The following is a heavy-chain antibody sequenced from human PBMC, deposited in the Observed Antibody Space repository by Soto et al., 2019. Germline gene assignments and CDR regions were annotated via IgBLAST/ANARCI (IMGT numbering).Heavy chain of an antibody. D-gene: IGHD6-13*01. CDR1: GFTFNSHA. CDR2: ISNDEGNK. V-gene: IGHV3-30*04. Sequence: QVQLVESGGGVVQPGTSLRLSCAASGFTFNSHAMHWVRQAPGKGLEWVAVISNDEGNKQYADSVKGRFTISRDNSKNPLYLQMNSLRAEDTAVYYCARDQQRGIAAMAFDYWGQGTLVTLSS. J-gene: IGHJ4*02. CDR3: ARDQQRGIAAMAFDY.